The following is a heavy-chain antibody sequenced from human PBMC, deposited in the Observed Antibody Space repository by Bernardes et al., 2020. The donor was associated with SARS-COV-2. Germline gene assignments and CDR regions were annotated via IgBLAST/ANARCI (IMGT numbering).Heavy chain of an antibody. CDR2: IWYDGSNK. D-gene: IGHD2-21*01. CDR1: GFTFSSYG. Sequence: SLRLSCAASGFTFSSYGMHWVRQAPGKGLEWVAVIWYDGSNKYYADSVKGRFTISRDNSKNTLYLQMNSLRAEDTAVYYCARIPSPYYGMDVWGQGTTVTVSS. V-gene: IGHV3-33*01. J-gene: IGHJ6*02. CDR3: ARIPSPYYGMDV.